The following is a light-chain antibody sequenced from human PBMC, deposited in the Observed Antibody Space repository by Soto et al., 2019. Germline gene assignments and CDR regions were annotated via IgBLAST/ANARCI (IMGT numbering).Light chain of an antibody. CDR3: SSYTTTTTQV. Sequence: QSALTQPPSASGSPGQSVTISCTGTSSDIYGSNYVSWYQHRPGKAPQLMISEVTKRPSGVSDRFSGSKSGNTASLTISGLQAEDEADYYCSSYTTTTTQVFGGGTKLTVL. CDR2: EVT. CDR1: SSDIYGSNY. J-gene: IGLJ2*01. V-gene: IGLV2-14*01.